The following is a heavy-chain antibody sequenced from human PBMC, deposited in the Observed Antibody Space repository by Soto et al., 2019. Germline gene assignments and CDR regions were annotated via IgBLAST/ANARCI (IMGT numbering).Heavy chain of an antibody. Sequence: EVQLVESGGGLVEPGGSLRLSCAASGITFSNAWMNWVRKAPGKGLEYIGRIRSKTDGGTTEYAAPVEGRFTVSRDDSKNTLHLQMSGVKTEDTAVYYCTTTRAGTNVFDNWGQGTLVTVSS. D-gene: IGHD6-13*01. J-gene: IGHJ3*02. CDR3: TTTRAGTNVFDN. CDR2: IRSKTDGGTT. CDR1: GITFSNAW. V-gene: IGHV3-15*01.